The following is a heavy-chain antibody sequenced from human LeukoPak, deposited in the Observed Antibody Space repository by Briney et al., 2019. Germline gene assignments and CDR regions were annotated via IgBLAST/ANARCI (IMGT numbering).Heavy chain of an antibody. D-gene: IGHD1-14*01. Sequence: PGGSLRLSCAASGFTVSSNYTSWVRQAPGKGLEWVSIFYSGGSTYYADSVKGRFTISRDNSKNTLYLQMNSLRAEDTAVYYCARNRYFDLWGRGTLVTVSS. V-gene: IGHV3-53*01. J-gene: IGHJ2*01. CDR3: ARNRYFDL. CDR2: FYSGGST. CDR1: GFTVSSNY.